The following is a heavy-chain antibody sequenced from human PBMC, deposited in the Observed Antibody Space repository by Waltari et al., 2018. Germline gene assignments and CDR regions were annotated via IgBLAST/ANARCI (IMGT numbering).Heavy chain of an antibody. CDR1: GFSLNDYF. CDR2: ISTDSKII. D-gene: IGHD3-22*01. V-gene: IGHV3-11*04. CDR3: ARHIAPFTTATFDV. J-gene: IGHJ3*01. Sequence: QVQLVESGGGLVKPGRSLRLSCAASGFSLNDYFMSWLRQAPGKGTEWISYISTDSKIIHYADSVKGRFTISRDSAESALCLQLNSLRAEDTAVYYCARHIAPFTTATFDVWGQGTMVTVSS.